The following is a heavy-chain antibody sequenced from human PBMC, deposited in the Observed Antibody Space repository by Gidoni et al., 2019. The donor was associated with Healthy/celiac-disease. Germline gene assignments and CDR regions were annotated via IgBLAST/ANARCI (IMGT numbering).Heavy chain of an antibody. CDR2: IYSGGST. J-gene: IGHJ6*02. V-gene: IGHV3-66*01. CDR3: ARVGGSGRLDYYGMDV. CDR1: GFTVRSNY. Sequence: EVQLVESGGGLVQPGGYLRLSCAASGFTVRSNYMSWVRQAPGKGLEWVSVIYSGGSTYYADSVKGRFTISRDNSKNTLYLQMNSLRAEDTAVYYCARVGGSGRLDYYGMDVWGQGTTVTVSS. D-gene: IGHD3-10*01.